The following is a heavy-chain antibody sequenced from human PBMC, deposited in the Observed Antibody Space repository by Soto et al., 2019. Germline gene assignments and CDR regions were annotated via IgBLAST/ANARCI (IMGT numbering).Heavy chain of an antibody. CDR1: GNTFPYPY. Sequence: SEKVSRTGSGNTFPYPYLHFVRQAPGQALEWMGWITPFNGNTKYAQKFQDRVTFTGDTSLNTAYMELRSLRSDDTAMFFCLCGRGDDSGYFDVWGQGTLVTVSS. CDR2: ITPFNGNT. D-gene: IGHD3-22*01. CDR3: LCGRGDDSGYFDV. V-gene: IGHV1-45*02. J-gene: IGHJ4*01.